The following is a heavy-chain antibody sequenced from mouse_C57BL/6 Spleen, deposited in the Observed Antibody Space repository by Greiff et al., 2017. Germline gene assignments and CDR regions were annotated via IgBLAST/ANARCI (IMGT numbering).Heavy chain of an antibody. D-gene: IGHD1-1*01. CDR2: INPGSGGT. J-gene: IGHJ3*01. CDR3: ARGHYYGSSYVGFAY. CDR1: GYAFTNYL. Sequence: VQLQQSGAELVRPGTSVKVSCKASGYAFTNYLIEWVKQRPGQGLEWIGVINPGSGGTNYNEKFKGKATLTADQSSSTAYMQLSSLTSEDSAVYFCARGHYYGSSYVGFAYWGQGTLVTVSA. V-gene: IGHV1-54*01.